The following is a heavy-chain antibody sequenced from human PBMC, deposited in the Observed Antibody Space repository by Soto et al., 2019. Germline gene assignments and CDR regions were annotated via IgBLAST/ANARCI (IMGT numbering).Heavy chain of an antibody. Sequence: GASVKVSCEACGYTFTSYGISWVRQAPGQGLEWMGWISAYNGNTNYAQKLQGRVTMTTDTSTSTAYMELRSLRSDDTAVYYCARDQYYYGSGSYPLDYWGQGTLVTVSS. V-gene: IGHV1-18*01. CDR1: GYTFTSYG. CDR2: ISAYNGNT. J-gene: IGHJ4*02. CDR3: ARDQYYYGSGSYPLDY. D-gene: IGHD3-10*01.